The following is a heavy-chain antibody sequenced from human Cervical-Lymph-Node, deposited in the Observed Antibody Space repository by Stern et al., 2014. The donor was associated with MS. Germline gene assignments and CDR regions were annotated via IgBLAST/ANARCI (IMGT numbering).Heavy chain of an antibody. CDR2: IYSSGNP. CDR1: GGSTSSRSYY. CDR3: ARGPLEGIDMKPFFYAMDV. V-gene: IGHV4-30-4*01. J-gene: IGHJ6*02. Sequence: VQLLESGPGLVKPSQTLSLTCTVSGGSTSSRSYYWSWIRQPPGRGLEWIGSIYSSGNPFYNPSLKSRLTISLDTSKNQFSLRLNSVTATDTAVYYCARGPLEGIDMKPFFYAMDVWGHGTTVTVSS. D-gene: IGHD1-1*01.